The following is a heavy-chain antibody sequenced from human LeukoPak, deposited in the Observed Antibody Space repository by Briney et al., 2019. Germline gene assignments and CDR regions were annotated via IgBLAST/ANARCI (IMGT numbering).Heavy chain of an antibody. V-gene: IGHV4-59*08. Sequence: SETLSLTCTVSGGSISSYYWSWIRQPPGKGLEWIGYIYYSGSTNYNPSLKSRVTISVDTSKNQFSLKLSSVTAADTAVYYCARHRIVGATSAFDIWGQGTMVTVSS. D-gene: IGHD1-26*01. CDR2: IYYSGST. CDR3: ARHRIVGATSAFDI. CDR1: GGSISSYY. J-gene: IGHJ3*02.